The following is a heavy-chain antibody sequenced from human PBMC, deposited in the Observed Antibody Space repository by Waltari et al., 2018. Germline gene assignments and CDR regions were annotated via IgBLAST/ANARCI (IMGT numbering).Heavy chain of an antibody. J-gene: IGHJ4*02. D-gene: IGHD3-3*01. CDR3: ATGVSYEFWSGYYLDY. V-gene: IGHV1-24*01. CDR2: FDPEDGET. Sequence: QVQLVQSGAEVKKPGASVKVSCKVSGYTLTELSMHWVRQAPGKGLEWMGGFDPEDGETIYAHKFQGRVTMTEDTSTDTAYMELSSLRSEDTAVYYCATGVSYEFWSGYYLDYWGQGTLVTVSS. CDR1: GYTLTELS.